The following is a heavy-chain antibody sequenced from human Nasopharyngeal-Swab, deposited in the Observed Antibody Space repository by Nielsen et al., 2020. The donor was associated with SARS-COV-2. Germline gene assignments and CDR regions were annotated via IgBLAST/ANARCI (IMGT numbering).Heavy chain of an antibody. D-gene: IGHD5-12*01. CDR1: GYTFTDYY. V-gene: IGHV1-2*02. J-gene: IGHJ4*02. CDR2: MNPHNGGT. Sequence: ASVKVSCKPSGYTFTDYYMHWVRQAPGQGLEWMGWMNPHNGGTNYAQKFRGRVTISADRSTTTSYLELSSLRSEDTAIYYCAREGEYGAYDAPDYWGQGTLVTVSS. CDR3: AREGEYGAYDAPDY.